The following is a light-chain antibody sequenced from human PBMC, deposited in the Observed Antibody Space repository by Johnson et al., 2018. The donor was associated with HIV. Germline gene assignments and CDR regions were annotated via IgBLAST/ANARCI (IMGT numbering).Light chain of an antibody. CDR3: ATWDSRLSAGHV. J-gene: IGLJ1*01. CDR1: TCDIGNNY. CDR2: DNN. Sequence: QSLLTQPPSVSAAPGQKVTISCSGNTCDIGNNYVSCHQQLPGTAPKLLIYDNNKRPSGIPDRISGSKSGTSATLGITGLQTGDEADYYCATWDSRLSAGHVFGTGTKVIVL. V-gene: IGLV1-51*01.